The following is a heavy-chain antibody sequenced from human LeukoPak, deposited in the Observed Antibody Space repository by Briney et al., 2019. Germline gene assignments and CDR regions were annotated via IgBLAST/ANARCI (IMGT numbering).Heavy chain of an antibody. V-gene: IGHV3-30*18. Sequence: PGGSLRLSCAASGFTFSSYGMHWVRQAPGKGLEWVAVISYDGSNKYYADSVKGRFTIPRDNSKNTLYLQMNSLRAEDTAVYYCAKDHSSGWYPDAFDIWGQGTMVTVSS. CDR2: ISYDGSNK. J-gene: IGHJ3*02. CDR1: GFTFSSYG. D-gene: IGHD6-19*01. CDR3: AKDHSSGWYPDAFDI.